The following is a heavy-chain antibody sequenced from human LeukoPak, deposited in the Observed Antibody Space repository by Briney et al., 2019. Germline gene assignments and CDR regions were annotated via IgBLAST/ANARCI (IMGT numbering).Heavy chain of an antibody. CDR1: GGSVSSYY. Sequence: SETLSLTCTVSGGSVSSYYWSWIRQPPGKGLEWIGYIYYSGSTNYNPSLKSRVTISVDTSKKQFSLKLSSVTAADTAVYYCARASGSGWSVGSGEFDYWGQGTLVTVSS. D-gene: IGHD6-19*01. CDR2: IYYSGST. CDR3: ARASGSGWSVGSGEFDY. J-gene: IGHJ4*02. V-gene: IGHV4-59*02.